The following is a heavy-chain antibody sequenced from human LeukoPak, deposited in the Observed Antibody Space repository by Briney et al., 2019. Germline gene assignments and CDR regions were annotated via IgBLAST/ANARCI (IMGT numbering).Heavy chain of an antibody. D-gene: IGHD3-16*02. J-gene: IGHJ4*02. CDR3: ARGGYDYVWGSYRYMYYLDY. Sequence: SETLSLTCTVSGGSISSYYWSWIRQPPGKGLEWIGYIYYSGSTNYNPSLKSRVTISVDTSKNQFSLKLSSVTAADTAVYYCARGGYDYVWGSYRYMYYLDYWGQGTLVTVSS. V-gene: IGHV4-59*01. CDR1: GGSISSYY. CDR2: IYYSGST.